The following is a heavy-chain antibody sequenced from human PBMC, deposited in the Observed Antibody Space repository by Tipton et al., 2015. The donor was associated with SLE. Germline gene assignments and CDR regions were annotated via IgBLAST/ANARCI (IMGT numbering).Heavy chain of an antibody. CDR2: IWFDGGNT. J-gene: IGHJ4*02. CDR3: AREAAAVGLLFDS. V-gene: IGHV3-33*01. D-gene: IGHD6-13*01. CDR1: GFTFNTYA. Sequence: SLRLSCATSGFTFNTYAFHWVRQAPGKGLEWVAAIWFDGGNTYYADSVKGRFTIFRDNSKNTLGLQMDSLRGDDTAVYYCAREAAAVGLLFDSWGQGTLVTVSS.